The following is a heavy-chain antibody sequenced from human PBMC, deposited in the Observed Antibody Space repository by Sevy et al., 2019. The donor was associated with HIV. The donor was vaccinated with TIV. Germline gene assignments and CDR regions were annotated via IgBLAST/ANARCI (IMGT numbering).Heavy chain of an antibody. J-gene: IGHJ3*02. CDR1: GFTLSSYI. Sequence: GGSLRLSCAASGFTLSSYIMNWVRQAPGKGLEWVSSISGSSYIYYADSVKGRFTISRDNAKNSLYLQMNSLRAEDTAVYYCARDGYYYDSSGYRLGAFDIWGQGSMVTVSS. V-gene: IGHV3-21*01. D-gene: IGHD3-22*01. CDR2: ISGSSYI. CDR3: ARDGYYYDSSGYRLGAFDI.